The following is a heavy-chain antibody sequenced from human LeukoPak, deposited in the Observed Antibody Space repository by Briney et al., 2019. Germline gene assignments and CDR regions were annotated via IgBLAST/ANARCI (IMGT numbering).Heavy chain of an antibody. D-gene: IGHD6-19*01. V-gene: IGHV4-59*01. CDR1: GGSISSYY. Sequence: SETLSLSCNVSGGSISSYYWSWIRQSTGKGLEWIGYIYYSGSTKYNPSLESRVTISIDTSKNHFSLKLSSVTAADTAVYYCARDRSSGWTGVFDIWGRGTMVTGSS. CDR3: ARDRSSGWTGVFDI. CDR2: IYYSGST. J-gene: IGHJ3*02.